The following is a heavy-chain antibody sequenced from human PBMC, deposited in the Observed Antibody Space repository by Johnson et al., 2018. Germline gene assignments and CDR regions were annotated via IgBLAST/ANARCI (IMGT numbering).Heavy chain of an antibody. CDR3: ASMYYDFWSGYYTPGSYYYYGMDV. V-gene: IGHV3-21*01. CDR2: ISSSSSYI. J-gene: IGHJ6*02. CDR1: GFTFSSYS. Sequence: QLVESGGGLVKPGGSLRLSCXASGFTFSSYSMNWVRQAPGKGLEWVSSISSSSSYIYYADSVKGRFTISRDNAKNTLYLQMNSLRAEATAVYYCASMYYDFWSGYYTPGSYYYYGMDVWGQGTTVTVSS. D-gene: IGHD3-3*01.